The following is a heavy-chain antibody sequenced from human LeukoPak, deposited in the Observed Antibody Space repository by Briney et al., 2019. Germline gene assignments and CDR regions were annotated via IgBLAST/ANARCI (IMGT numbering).Heavy chain of an antibody. D-gene: IGHD3-16*01. CDR2: IYYSGSA. CDR3: ARDAWGYFDY. Sequence: PSGTLSLTCTVSGGSISSSSYYWGWIRQPPGKGLEWIGSIYYSGSAYYNPSLKSRVTISVDTSKNQFSLKLSSVTAADTAVYYCARDAWGYFDYWGQGTLVTVSS. V-gene: IGHV4-39*07. CDR1: GGSISSSSYY. J-gene: IGHJ4*02.